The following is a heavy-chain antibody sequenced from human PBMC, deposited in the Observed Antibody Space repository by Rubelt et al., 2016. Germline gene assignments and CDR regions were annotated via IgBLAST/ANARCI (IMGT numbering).Heavy chain of an antibody. J-gene: IGHJ4*02. CDR1: GGSISSYY. CDR3: ARGLSGYGDYPGSD. Sequence: QVQLQQWGAGLLKPSETLSLTCTVSGGSISSYYWSWIRQPPGKGLEWIGYIYYSGSTNYNPSLKSRVTISVDTSKNQFSLKLSSVTAADTDVYYCARGLSGYGDYPGSDWGQGTLVTVSS. D-gene: IGHD4-17*01. CDR2: IYYSGST. V-gene: IGHV4-59*12.